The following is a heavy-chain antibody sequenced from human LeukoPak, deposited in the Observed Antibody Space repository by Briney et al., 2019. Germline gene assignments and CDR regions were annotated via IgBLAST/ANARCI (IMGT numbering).Heavy chain of an antibody. J-gene: IGHJ4*02. Sequence: ASVKVSCKASGYTFTSFGISWVRQAPGQGLEWMGWISAYNANTNFAQNLQGRVTMTTDTSTSTAYMELRSLRSDDTAVYYCAREMPYNYDSSEGFDYWGQGTLVTVSS. CDR2: ISAYNANT. CDR3: AREMPYNYDSSEGFDY. V-gene: IGHV1-18*01. D-gene: IGHD3-22*01. CDR1: GYTFTSFG.